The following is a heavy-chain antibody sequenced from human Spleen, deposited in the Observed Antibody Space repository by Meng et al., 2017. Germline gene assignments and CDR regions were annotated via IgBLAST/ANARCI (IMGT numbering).Heavy chain of an antibody. CDR1: GFTFSSYG. CDR2: ISYDGSNK. D-gene: IGHD6-19*01. J-gene: IGHJ5*02. CDR3: ARQWLENWLDP. V-gene: IGHV3-33*01. Sequence: GESLKISCAASGFTFSSYGMHWVRQAPGKGLEWVAVISYDGSNKFHADSVKGRFTISRDNSKNTVYLQMNSLRAEDTAVYYCARQWLENWLDPWGQGTLVTVSS.